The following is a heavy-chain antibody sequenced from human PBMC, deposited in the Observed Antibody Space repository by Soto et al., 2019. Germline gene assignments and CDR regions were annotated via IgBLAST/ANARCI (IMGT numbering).Heavy chain of an antibody. CDR1: GVTFSIYI. Sequence: PGGSLKLSCAASGVTFSIYIMNGVLQTPGKGLEWVSSISSSSYIYYADSVKGRLTISRDNAKNTLYLQMNSLRAEDTAVYYCVRGDGDYYDGNGYLGRYWGQGTQVTVSS. CDR3: VRGDGDYYDGNGYLGRY. D-gene: IGHD3-22*01. CDR2: ISSSSYI. J-gene: IGHJ4*02. V-gene: IGHV3-21*01.